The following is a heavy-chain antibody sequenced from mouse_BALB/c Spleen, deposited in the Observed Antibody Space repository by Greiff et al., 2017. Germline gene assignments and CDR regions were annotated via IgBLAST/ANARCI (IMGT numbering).Heavy chain of an antibody. J-gene: IGHJ4*01. CDR1: GYTFTNYW. Sequence: VQLQQSGAELVRPGTSVKISCKASGYTFTNYWLGWVKQRPGHGLEWIGDIYPGGGYTNYNEKFKGKATLTADTSSSTAYMQLSSLTSEDSAVYFCARSPGGSSYAMDYWGQGTSVTVSS. V-gene: IGHV1-63*02. CDR2: IYPGGGYT. CDR3: ARSPGGSSYAMDY.